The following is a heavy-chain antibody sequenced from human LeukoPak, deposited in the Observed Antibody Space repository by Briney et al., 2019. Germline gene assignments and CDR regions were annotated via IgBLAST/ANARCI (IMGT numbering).Heavy chain of an antibody. V-gene: IGHV4-34*01. Sequence: KPSETLSLTCAVYGASFSDNYWSWIRQFPGKGLEWIGEINNSGSTSYNPSLNSRVIMSVDVSKNQFSLRLSSVTAADTALYYCARGGYGPRLGNWGQGTLVTVSS. D-gene: IGHD3-16*01. CDR2: INNSGST. CDR1: GASFSDNY. CDR3: ARGGYGPRLGN. J-gene: IGHJ4*02.